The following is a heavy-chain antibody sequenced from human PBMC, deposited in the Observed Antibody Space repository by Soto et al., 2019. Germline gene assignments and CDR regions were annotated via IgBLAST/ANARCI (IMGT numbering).Heavy chain of an antibody. CDR1: GSSFSDYY. V-gene: IGHV3-11*03. D-gene: IGHD1-1*01. CDR2: ITSSSSYT. J-gene: IGHJ4*03. CDR3: AGGQDNLAVNFDY. Sequence: GGSLRLSCAASGSSFSDYYMSWIRQSPGKGLEWLSYITSSSSYTHYADSVKGRFTISRDNAKNSLYLQMNSLRAEDTAVYYCAGGQDNLAVNFDYWGQGTMVTVSS.